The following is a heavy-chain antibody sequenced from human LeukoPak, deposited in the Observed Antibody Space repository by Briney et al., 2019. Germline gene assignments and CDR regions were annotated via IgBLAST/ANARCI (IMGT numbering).Heavy chain of an antibody. CDR1: GGTFSSYA. V-gene: IGHV1-69*04. J-gene: IGHJ4*02. CDR3: ARDAHCGGYCYHEYHDY. CDR2: IIPTLGIA. Sequence: GASVKVSCKASGGTFSSYAISWVRQAPGQGLEWMGRIIPTLGIANYAQKFQGRVTITADKSTSTAYMELRSVRSEDTAVYYCARDAHCGGYCYHEYHDYWGQGTLVTVS. D-gene: IGHD2-21*02.